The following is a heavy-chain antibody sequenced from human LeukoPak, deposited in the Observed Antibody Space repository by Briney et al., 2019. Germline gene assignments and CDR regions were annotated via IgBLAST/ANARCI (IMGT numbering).Heavy chain of an antibody. CDR3: VRSDDFWSGYYGY. V-gene: IGHV4-34*01. D-gene: IGHD3-3*01. CDR1: GFTFSNYA. J-gene: IGHJ4*02. CDR2: INYRGST. Sequence: GSLRLSCAASGFTFSNYAMSWVRQAPGKGLEWIGEINYRGSTNINPSLKSRVTISVDTSKNQFSLKLSSVTAADTAVYYCVRSDDFWSGYYGYWGQGTLVTVSS.